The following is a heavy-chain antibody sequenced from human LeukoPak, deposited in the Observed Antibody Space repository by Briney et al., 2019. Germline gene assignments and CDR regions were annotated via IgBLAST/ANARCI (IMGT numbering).Heavy chain of an antibody. D-gene: IGHD3-9*01. CDR1: GFTFFTYN. V-gene: IGHV3-21*06. Sequence: GGSLRLSCAASGFTFFTYNMNWVREGLGEGLEWVSSISGGGGYTYYADSVKGRFTTSRDNAKNSLSLRLDSMRAEDTAVYYCERGHYDVLTSSYKWTPAYWGQGPLVTVSS. CDR3: ERGHYDVLTSSYKWTPAY. J-gene: IGHJ4*02. CDR2: ISGGGGYT.